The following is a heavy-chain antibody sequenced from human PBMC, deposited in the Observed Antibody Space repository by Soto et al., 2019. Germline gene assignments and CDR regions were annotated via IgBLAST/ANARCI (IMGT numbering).Heavy chain of an antibody. D-gene: IGHD3-22*01. Sequence: SVKVSCKASGYTFTNFGISWVRQAPGQGLELMGGIIPIFGTANYAQKFQGRVTITADESKSIAYLQMNSLKTEDTAVYYCSTNYYDSSGYDNWFDPWGQGTLVTVSS. J-gene: IGHJ5*02. V-gene: IGHV1-69*13. CDR1: GYTFTNFG. CDR2: IIPIFGTA. CDR3: STNYYDSSGYDNWFDP.